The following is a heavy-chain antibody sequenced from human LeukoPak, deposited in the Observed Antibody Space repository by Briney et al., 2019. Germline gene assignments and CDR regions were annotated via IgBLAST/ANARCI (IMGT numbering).Heavy chain of an antibody. J-gene: IGHJ4*02. CDR3: ARDRGYPYSSSWYFPRGSPDIFDY. V-gene: IGHV1-18*01. D-gene: IGHD6-13*01. CDR2: ISAYNGNT. CDR1: GYSFTSYG. Sequence: GESLKISCKGSGYSFTSYGISWVRQAPGQGLEWMGWISAYNGNTNYAQKLQGRVTMTTDTSTSTAYMELRSLRSDDTAVYYCARDRGYPYSSSWYFPRGSPDIFDYWGQGTLVTVSS.